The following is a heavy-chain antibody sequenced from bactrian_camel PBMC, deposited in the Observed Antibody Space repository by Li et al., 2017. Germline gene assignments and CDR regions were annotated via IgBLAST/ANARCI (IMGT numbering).Heavy chain of an antibody. CDR2: INWRGDTP. CDR3: AMSFQLPCLGSDERAYDS. D-gene: IGHD4*01. J-gene: IGHJ6*01. V-gene: IGHV3-1*01. Sequence: VQLVESGGGLVQPGGSLRLSCAGSGFTFDNYAMGWIRQAPGKGLEWASAINWRGDTPNYLDSLKDKFTISRDNAKNQVYLQMNSLQPEDTAMCFCAMSFQLPCLGSDERAYDSWGQGTQVTVS. CDR1: GFTFDNYA.